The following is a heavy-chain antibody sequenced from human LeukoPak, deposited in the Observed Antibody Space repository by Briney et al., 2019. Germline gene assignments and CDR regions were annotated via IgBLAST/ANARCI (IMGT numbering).Heavy chain of an antibody. CDR1: GFTVSSNY. Sequence: GGSLRLSCAASGFTVSSNYMSWVRQAPGKGLEWVSVISSGGSTYYADSVTGRFTISRDNSKNTLYLQMNSLRAEDTAVYYCAGLLKDTAMGLDDYWGQGTLVTVSS. V-gene: IGHV3-53*01. CDR2: ISSGGST. D-gene: IGHD5-18*01. J-gene: IGHJ4*02. CDR3: AGLLKDTAMGLDDY.